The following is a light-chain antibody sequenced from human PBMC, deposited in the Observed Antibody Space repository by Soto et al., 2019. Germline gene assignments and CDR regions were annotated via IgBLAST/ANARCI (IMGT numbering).Light chain of an antibody. CDR2: AAS. V-gene: IGKV1-6*01. CDR1: QGIRND. Sequence: AIQMTQSPASLSASVGARVSITCRASQGIRNDLGWYQKKPGKAPKLLIYAASSLQSGVPSRLRGSGYGTDLTITISSMQPEDFETYYCLQDYNYPWTFGHGTKVDIK. CDR3: LQDYNYPWT. J-gene: IGKJ1*01.